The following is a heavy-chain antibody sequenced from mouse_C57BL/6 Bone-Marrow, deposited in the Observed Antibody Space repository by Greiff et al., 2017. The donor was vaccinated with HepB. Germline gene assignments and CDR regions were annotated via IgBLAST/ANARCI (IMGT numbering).Heavy chain of an antibody. CDR3: ARWDYYGMGGKNY. J-gene: IGHJ2*01. D-gene: IGHD1-1*01. Sequence: QVQLQQSGAELVRPGASVKLSCKASGYTFTDYYINWVKQRPGQGLEWIARIYPGSGNTYYNEKFKGKATLTAEKSSSTAYMQLSSLTSEDSAVYFCARWDYYGMGGKNYWGQGTTLTVSS. CDR2: IYPGSGNT. CDR1: GYTFTDYY. V-gene: IGHV1-76*01.